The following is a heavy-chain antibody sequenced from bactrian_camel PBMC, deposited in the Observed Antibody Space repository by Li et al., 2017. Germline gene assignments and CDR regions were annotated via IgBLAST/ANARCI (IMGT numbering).Heavy chain of an antibody. Sequence: HVQLVESGGGSVQAGGSLRLSCTASGYTPCKDDMAWYRQGPGKERDFVSVIDRDGRSTYADSVKGRFTISKDNAKNTLYLQMNSLKPEDTAMYYCAARPPYLSGGCGYSVQLDSNYRGQGTQVTVS. CDR1: GYTPCKDD. CDR2: IDRDGRS. V-gene: IGHV3S53*01. D-gene: IGHD2*01. J-gene: IGHJ4*01. CDR3: AARPPYLSGGCGYSVQLDSNY.